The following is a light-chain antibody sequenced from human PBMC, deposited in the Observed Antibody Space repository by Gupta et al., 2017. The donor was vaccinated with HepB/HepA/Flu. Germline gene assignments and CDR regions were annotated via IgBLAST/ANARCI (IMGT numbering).Light chain of an antibody. CDR3: LQINTYPKT. CDR1: QDISNF. J-gene: IGKJ1*01. Sequence: DIQLTQSPSFLSASVGDRVTIACRAGQDISNFLAWYQQKPGKAPQLLIYAASTLESGVPSRFSGSGSVTEFTLTIISLQPEDFAAYYCLQINTYPKTFGQGTKVEIK. CDR2: AAS. V-gene: IGKV1-9*01.